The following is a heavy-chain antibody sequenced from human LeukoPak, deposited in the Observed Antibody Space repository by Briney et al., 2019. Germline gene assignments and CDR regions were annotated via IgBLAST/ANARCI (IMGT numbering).Heavy chain of an antibody. CDR1: GFTFSSCS. Sequence: GGSLRLSCAASGFTFSSCSMNWVRQAPGKGLEWVSSISSSSSYIYYADSVKGRFTISRDNAKNSLYLQMNSLRAEDTAVYYCARDEDGYNYYWGQGTLVTVSS. D-gene: IGHD5-24*01. J-gene: IGHJ4*02. V-gene: IGHV3-21*01. CDR3: ARDEDGYNYY. CDR2: ISSSSSYI.